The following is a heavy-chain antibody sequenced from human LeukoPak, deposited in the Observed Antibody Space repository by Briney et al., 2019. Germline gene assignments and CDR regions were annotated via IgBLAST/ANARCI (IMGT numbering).Heavy chain of an antibody. V-gene: IGHV4-59*01. CDR2: IYYSGST. J-gene: IGHJ5*02. CDR3: ARDRVGSSRWFDP. CDR1: GGSISSYY. Sequence: SETLSLTCTVSGGSISSYYWSWIRQPPGKGLEWIGYIYYSGSTNYNPSLKSRVTISVDTSKNQFSLKLSSVTAADTAVYYCARDRVGSSRWFDPWGQGTLVTVSS. D-gene: IGHD6-13*01.